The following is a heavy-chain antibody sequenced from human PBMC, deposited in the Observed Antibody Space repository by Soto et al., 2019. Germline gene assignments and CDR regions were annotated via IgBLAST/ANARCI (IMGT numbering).Heavy chain of an antibody. Sequence: QVQLVQSGAEVKKPGASVKVSCKASGYTFTSYDINWVRQATGQGLEWMGWMNPNSGNTGYAQKFQGRVTMTRNTSISTAYMEMSSLRSEDTAVYYCARADGKGLSYGYYYYYGMDVWGQGTTVTVSS. V-gene: IGHV1-8*01. CDR1: GYTFTSYD. CDR3: ARADGKGLSYGYYYYYGMDV. D-gene: IGHD3-10*01. CDR2: MNPNSGNT. J-gene: IGHJ6*02.